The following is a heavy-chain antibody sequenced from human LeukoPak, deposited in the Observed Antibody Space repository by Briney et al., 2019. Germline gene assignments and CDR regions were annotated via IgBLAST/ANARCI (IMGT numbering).Heavy chain of an antibody. V-gene: IGHV3-74*01. D-gene: IGHD2-2*01. CDR2: INGDGSST. J-gene: IGHJ4*02. Sequence: GGSLRLSCAASGFTFSSYWMHWVRQAPGKGLEWVSRINGDGSSTSYADSVKGRFTISRDNAKNTLYLQMNSLRAEDTAVYYCARRCSSTSCYRTHHHDYWGQGTLVTVSS. CDR1: GFTFSSYW. CDR3: ARRCSSTSCYRTHHHDY.